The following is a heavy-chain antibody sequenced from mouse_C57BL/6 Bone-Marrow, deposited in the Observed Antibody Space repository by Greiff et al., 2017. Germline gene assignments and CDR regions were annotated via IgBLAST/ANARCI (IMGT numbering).Heavy chain of an antibody. D-gene: IGHD2-14*01. CDR1: GFTFSSYT. CDR3: ARVRRYFDY. CDR2: ISGGGGNT. Sequence: EVQGVESGGGLVKPGGSLTLSCAASGFTFSSYTMSWVRQTPEQRLEWVATISGGGGNTYYPDSVKGRVTISGDKAKNTVYLQMSSLRSEDTALYYCARVRRYFDYWGQGTTLTVSS. J-gene: IGHJ2*01. V-gene: IGHV5-9*01.